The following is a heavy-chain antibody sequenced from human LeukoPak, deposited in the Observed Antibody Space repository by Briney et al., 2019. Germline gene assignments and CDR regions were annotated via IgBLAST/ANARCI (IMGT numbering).Heavy chain of an antibody. Sequence: GGSLRLSCAASGFTFDDYGMSWVRQAPGKGLEWVSGINWNGGSTGYADSVKGRFTISRDNAKNSLYLQMNSLRAEDTALYYCARDRATYYDFWSGTYYYYYMDVWGKGTTVTVSS. D-gene: IGHD3-3*01. CDR2: INWNGGST. CDR1: GFTFDDYG. J-gene: IGHJ6*03. CDR3: ARDRATYYDFWSGTYYYYYMDV. V-gene: IGHV3-20*04.